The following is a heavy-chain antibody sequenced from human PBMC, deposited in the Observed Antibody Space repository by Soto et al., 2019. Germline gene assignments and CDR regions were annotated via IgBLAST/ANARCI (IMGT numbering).Heavy chain of an antibody. CDR2: IRSKAYGGTT. CDR3: TRVEGATNRAAAGTVQSFYDY. J-gene: IGHJ4*02. Sequence: GGSLRLSCTASGFTFGDYAMSWVRQAPGKGLEWVGFIRSKAYGGTTEYAASVKGRFTISRDDSKSIAYLQMNSLKTEDTAVYYCTRVEGATNRAAAGTVQSFYDYWGQGTLVTV. V-gene: IGHV3-49*04. CDR1: GFTFGDYA. D-gene: IGHD6-13*01.